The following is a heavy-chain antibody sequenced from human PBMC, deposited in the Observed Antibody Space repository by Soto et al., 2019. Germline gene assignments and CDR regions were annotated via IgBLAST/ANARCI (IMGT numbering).Heavy chain of an antibody. CDR3: ASSNYYDMTESDY. Sequence: QVQLVQSGAEVKKPGSSVKVSCKASGGTFSSYAISWVRQAPGQGLEWMGGIIPIFGTANYAQNLQGNVTITADESTKTAYLELNSLRSEDTAVYYCASSNYYDMTESDYWGQGTLVTVSS. CDR2: IIPIFGTA. V-gene: IGHV1-69*01. CDR1: GGTFSSYA. D-gene: IGHD3-22*01. J-gene: IGHJ4*02.